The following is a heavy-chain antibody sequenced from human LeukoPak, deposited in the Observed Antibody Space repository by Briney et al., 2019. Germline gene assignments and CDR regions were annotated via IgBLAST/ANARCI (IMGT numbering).Heavy chain of an antibody. J-gene: IGHJ5*02. D-gene: IGHD3-22*01. CDR1: GYTFTSYG. V-gene: IGHV1-18*01. CDR2: ISAYNGNT. Sequence: ASVKVSCKASGYTFTSYGISWVRQAPGQGLEWMGWISAYNGNTNYAQKLQGRVTMTTDTSTSTAYMELRSLRSDDTAVYYCARAESCRRAYYYDSSGYPGDPWGQGTLVTVSS. CDR3: ARAESCRRAYYYDSSGYPGDP.